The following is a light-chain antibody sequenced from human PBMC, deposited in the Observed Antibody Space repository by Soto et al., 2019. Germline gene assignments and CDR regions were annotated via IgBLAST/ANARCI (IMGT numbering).Light chain of an antibody. Sequence: DIQMTQSPSSLSASVGDRVTITCRASQSISSYLNWYQQKPRKAPKLLIYAASSLQSGVPSRFSGSGSGTDFTLTISSLQPEDFATYYCQQSYSTPHFGQGTRLEIK. CDR1: QSISSY. CDR2: AAS. CDR3: QQSYSTPH. V-gene: IGKV1-39*01. J-gene: IGKJ5*01.